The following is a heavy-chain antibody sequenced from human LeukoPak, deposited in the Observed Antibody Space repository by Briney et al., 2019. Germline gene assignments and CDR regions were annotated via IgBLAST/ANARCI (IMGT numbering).Heavy chain of an antibody. D-gene: IGHD3-10*01. V-gene: IGHV4-34*01. CDR3: ASCPWFGDDVGY. Sequence: SQTLSLTCAVYGASFSGYYCGWIRQSPGKGLEWIWEINHSGSTNYNPSLKSRVTISVDTSKNQCSLKMRAVTAADTAVYYCASCPWFGDDVGYWGQGTLVTVSS. J-gene: IGHJ4*02. CDR2: INHSGST. CDR1: GASFSGYY.